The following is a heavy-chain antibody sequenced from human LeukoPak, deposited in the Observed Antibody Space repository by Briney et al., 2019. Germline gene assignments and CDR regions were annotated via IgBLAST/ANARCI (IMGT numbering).Heavy chain of an antibody. J-gene: IGHJ4*02. V-gene: IGHV4-4*07. CDR2: IYTSGST. CDR3: ARTAYSSSWAFDY. Sequence: PSETLSLTCTVSGGSISSYYWNWIRQPAGKGLEWIGRIYTSGSTNYNPSLKSRVTMSVDTSKNQFSLKLSSVTAADTAVYYCARTAYSSSWAFDYWGQGTLVTVSS. D-gene: IGHD6-13*01. CDR1: GGSISSYY.